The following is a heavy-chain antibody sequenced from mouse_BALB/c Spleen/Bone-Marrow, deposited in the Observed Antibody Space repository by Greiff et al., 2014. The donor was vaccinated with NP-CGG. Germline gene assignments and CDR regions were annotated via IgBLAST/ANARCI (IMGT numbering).Heavy chain of an antibody. CDR1: GYTFTSYW. CDR3: ARRDDYDDYYFAY. D-gene: IGHD2-4*01. J-gene: IGHJ2*01. CDR2: IYPGSDST. Sequence: QVQLKESGAELVKSGTSVKMSCKASGYTFTSYWMHWVKQRPGQGLEWIGDIYPGSDSTNYNEKFKSKATLTVDTSSSTAYMQLSSLTSEDSAVYYCARRDDYDDYYFAYWGQGTTLTVSS. V-gene: IGHV1-55*01.